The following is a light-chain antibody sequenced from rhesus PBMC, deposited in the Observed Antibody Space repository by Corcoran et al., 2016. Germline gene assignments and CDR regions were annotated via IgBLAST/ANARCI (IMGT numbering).Light chain of an antibody. Sequence: DIQMTQSPSSLSASVGDTVTITCRASQSFSSSLAWYQQKPGKATKLLIYNVSSLQSGVPSRFSCTKSGTDFTLTISSLKPEDFASYYCQQYYSDPYSFGQGTKVEIK. CDR2: NVS. V-gene: IGKV1-46*01. CDR1: QSFSSS. CDR3: QQYYSDPYS. J-gene: IGKJ2*01.